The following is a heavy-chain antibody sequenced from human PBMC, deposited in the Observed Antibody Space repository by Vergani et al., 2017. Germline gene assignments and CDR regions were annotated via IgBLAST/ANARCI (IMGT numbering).Heavy chain of an antibody. D-gene: IGHD2-21*01. J-gene: IGHJ6*03. CDR2: TWYDGNNK. V-gene: IGHV3-33*01. CDR3: VREGSYCGSTTCRNPSYVYYYHMDV. CDR1: GFTFNQYG. Sequence: QVQLVESGGGVVQPGRSLRLSCAASGFTFNQYGMHWVRQAPGKGLEWVAVTWYDGNNKQYADSVKGRFTISRDNSKSTMYLQMNSLRAEDTAIYYCVREGSYCGSTTCRNPSYVYYYHMDVWGEGTTVTVSS.